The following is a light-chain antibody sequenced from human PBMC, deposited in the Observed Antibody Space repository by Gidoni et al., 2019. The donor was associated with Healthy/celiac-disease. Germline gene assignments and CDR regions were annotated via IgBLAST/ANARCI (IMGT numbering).Light chain of an antibody. CDR2: DAS. Sequence: EIVLTQSPATLSLSPGESATLSCRASQSVSSYLAWYPQKPGQAPRLLIYDASNRATGIPARFSGSGSGTDFTLTISSLEPEDFAVYYCQQRSNWPPSWTFGQGTKVEIK. J-gene: IGKJ1*01. V-gene: IGKV3-11*01. CDR3: QQRSNWPPSWT. CDR1: QSVSSY.